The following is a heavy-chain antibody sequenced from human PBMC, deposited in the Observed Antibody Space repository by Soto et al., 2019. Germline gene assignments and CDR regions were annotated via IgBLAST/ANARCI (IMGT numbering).Heavy chain of an antibody. CDR3: ESGAGGYYYTAV. CDR2: LYTDGTRT. CDR1: GFPFSSYW. D-gene: IGHD3-10*01. J-gene: IGHJ6*03. Sequence: GGSLRLSCAASGFPFSSYWMHWVRQAPGKGLVWVSRLYTDGTRTSYADSVKGRFTISRDNAKNTLYLQMNSLRAEDTAVYYCESGAGGYYYTAVWGKGTTVPVSS. V-gene: IGHV3-74*01.